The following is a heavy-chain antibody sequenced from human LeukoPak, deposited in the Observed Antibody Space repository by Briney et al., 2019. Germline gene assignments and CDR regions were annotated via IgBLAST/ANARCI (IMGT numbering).Heavy chain of an antibody. D-gene: IGHD5-18*01. J-gene: IGHJ4*02. Sequence: PGGSLRLSCAASGFTFSTYNMNWVRQAPGKGLEWVSSISINSGYIYYADSVKGRFTISRDNAKNSLYLQMNSLRAEDTAVYYCARTYSWGMPDYWGQGTLVTVSS. V-gene: IGHV3-21*01. CDR1: GFTFSTYN. CDR3: ARTYSWGMPDY. CDR2: ISINSGYI.